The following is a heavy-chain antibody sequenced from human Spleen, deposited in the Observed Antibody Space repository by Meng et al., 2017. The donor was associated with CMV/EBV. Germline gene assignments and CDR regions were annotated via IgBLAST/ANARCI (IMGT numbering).Heavy chain of an antibody. CDR1: GGSITSNSYY. Sequence: SETLSLTCTVSGGSITSNSYYWSWIRQPPGKGLEWIGSIYYSGSTHYNPSLKSRVTISVDTSKNQFSLKLSSVTAADTAVYYCARDGYSSGPPKNWGQGTLVTVSS. D-gene: IGHD6-19*01. CDR2: IYYSGST. J-gene: IGHJ4*02. V-gene: IGHV4-39*07. CDR3: ARDGYSSGPPKN.